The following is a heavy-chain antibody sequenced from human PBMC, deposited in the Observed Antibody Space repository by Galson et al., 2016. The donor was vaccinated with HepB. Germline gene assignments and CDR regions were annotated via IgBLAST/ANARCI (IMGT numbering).Heavy chain of an antibody. D-gene: IGHD1-7*01. J-gene: IGHJ4*02. CDR1: GFTVSNNY. CDR2: IYSGGNT. Sequence: SLRLSCAASGFTVSNNYMTWVRQAPGKGLEWVSLIYSGGNTYYADSVKGRFTISRDNSKNTLYLQMNSLRTEDTAVYYCARGEITGTTGDYWGQGTLVTVCS. V-gene: IGHV3-53*01. CDR3: ARGEITGTTGDY.